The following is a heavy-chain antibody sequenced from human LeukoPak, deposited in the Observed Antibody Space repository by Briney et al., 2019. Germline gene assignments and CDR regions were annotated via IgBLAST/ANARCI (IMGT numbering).Heavy chain of an antibody. CDR1: GDSISSYY. CDR2: IYYSGST. V-gene: IGHV4-59*08. J-gene: IGHJ5*02. CDR3: ARHPRRVFSFDP. Sequence: ETLSLTCTVSGDSISSYYWSWIRQPPGKGLEWIGYIYYSGSTNYNPSLKSRVTISVDTSKNQFSLKLSSVTAADTAVYYCARHPRRVFSFDPWGQGTLVTVSS.